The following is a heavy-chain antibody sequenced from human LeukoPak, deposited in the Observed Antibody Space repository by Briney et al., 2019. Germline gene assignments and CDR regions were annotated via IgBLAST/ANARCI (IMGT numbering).Heavy chain of an antibody. D-gene: IGHD5-12*01. V-gene: IGHV1-18*01. CDR1: CDTFTSYC. Sequence: AAVKISCKASCDTFTSYCISGVRQAPGQRLQWMGWISAYNGNTNYAQKLQGRVTMTTDTSTSTAYMELRSLRSDDTAVYYCARDLGGYDQFDYWGQGTLVTVSS. CDR3: ARDLGGYDQFDY. J-gene: IGHJ4*02. CDR2: ISAYNGNT.